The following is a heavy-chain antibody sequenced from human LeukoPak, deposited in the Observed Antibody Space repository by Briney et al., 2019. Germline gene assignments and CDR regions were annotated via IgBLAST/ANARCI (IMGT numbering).Heavy chain of an antibody. V-gene: IGHV3-30*02. CDR2: IRLDGSNK. CDR3: AKEEKGPSMDV. CDR1: GFTFSYYG. J-gene: IGHJ6*03. Sequence: GGSLRLSCAASGFTFSYYGMHWVRQGPGKGLEWVAFIRLDGSNKYYADSVKGRFTISRDNSKNTLYQQMNSLRAEDTAVYYCAKEEKGPSMDVWGKGTTVTISS.